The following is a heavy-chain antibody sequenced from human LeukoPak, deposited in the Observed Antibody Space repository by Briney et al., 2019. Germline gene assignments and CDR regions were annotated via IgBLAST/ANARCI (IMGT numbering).Heavy chain of an antibody. CDR1: GYTFTTNG. Sequence: AASVNVSCKASGYTFTTNGISWVRQAPGQGLAWMGWIRGYNGNTNYAQSLQGRVTMTTDTSTSTAYMELRNLRSDDTAVYYCARAGTVPEFDYWGQGTLVTVSS. V-gene: IGHV1-18*01. J-gene: IGHJ4*02. CDR3: ARAGTVPEFDY. CDR2: IRGYNGNT. D-gene: IGHD6-13*01.